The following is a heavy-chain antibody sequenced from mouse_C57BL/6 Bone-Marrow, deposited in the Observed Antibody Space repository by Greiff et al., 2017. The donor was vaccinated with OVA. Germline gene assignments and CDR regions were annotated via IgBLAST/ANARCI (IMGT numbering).Heavy chain of an antibody. CDR2: ISSGGSYT. V-gene: IGHV5-6*01. D-gene: IGHD1-1*01. CDR1: GFTFSSYG. J-gene: IGHJ1*03. CDR3: ARHHYYGSSHWYFDV. Sequence: EVKLVESGGDLVKPGGSLKLSCAASGFTFSSYGMSWVRQTPDKRLDWVATISSGGSYTYYPDSVKGRFTISRDNAKNTLYLQMSSLKSEDTAMYYCARHHYYGSSHWYFDVWGTGTTVTVSS.